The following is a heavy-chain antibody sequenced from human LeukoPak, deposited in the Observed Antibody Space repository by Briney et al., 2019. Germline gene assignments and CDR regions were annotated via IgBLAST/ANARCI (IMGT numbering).Heavy chain of an antibody. J-gene: IGHJ4*02. CDR3: TTPTDYGDYGY. CDR2: IKSKTDGGTT. Sequence: GGSLRLSCAASGFTFSNAWMSWVRQAPGKGLEWFGRIKSKTDGGTTDYAAPVKGRFTISRDDSKNTLYPQMNGLKTEDTAVYYCTTPTDYGDYGYWGQGTLVTVSS. D-gene: IGHD4-17*01. CDR1: GFTFSNAW. V-gene: IGHV3-15*01.